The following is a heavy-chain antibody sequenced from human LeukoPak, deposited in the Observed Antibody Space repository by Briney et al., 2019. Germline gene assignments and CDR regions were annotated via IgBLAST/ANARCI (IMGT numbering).Heavy chain of an antibody. J-gene: IGHJ6*03. CDR3: ATYGSGSYSHYYYYYYMDV. D-gene: IGHD3-10*01. CDR2: INPSGGST. V-gene: IGHV1-46*01. CDR1: GYTFTSYY. Sequence: ASVTVSCKASGYTFTSYYMHWVRQAPGQGLEWMGIINPSGGSTSYAQKFQGRVTMTRDMSTSTVYMELSSLRSEDTAVYYCATYGSGSYSHYYYYYYMDVWGKGTTVTVSS.